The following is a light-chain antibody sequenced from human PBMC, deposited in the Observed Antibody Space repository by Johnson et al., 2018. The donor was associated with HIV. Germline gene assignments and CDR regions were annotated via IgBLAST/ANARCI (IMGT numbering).Light chain of an antibody. CDR3: ATWDSSLSTYV. CDR1: SSNIGNNY. CDR2: ENN. V-gene: IGLV1-51*02. Sequence: QSVLTQPPSVSAAPGQKVTISCSGSSSNIGNNYVSWYQQLPGTAPKLLIYENNKRPSGIPDRFSGSKSGTSATLGITGLQTGAEADYCCATWDSSLSTYVFGTGTKVTV. J-gene: IGLJ1*01.